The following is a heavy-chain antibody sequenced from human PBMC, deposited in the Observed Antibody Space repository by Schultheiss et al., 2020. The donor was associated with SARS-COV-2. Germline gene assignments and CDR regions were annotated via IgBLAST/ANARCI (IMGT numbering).Heavy chain of an antibody. V-gene: IGHV4-59*12. CDR1: GGSISSYD. J-gene: IGHJ6*02. CDR2: IYYSGST. Sequence: SQTLSLTCTVSGGSISSYDWSWIRQPPGKGLEWIGYIYYSGSTNYNPSLKSRVTISVDTSKNQFSLKLSSVTAADTAVYYCARDLTYGDYGMDVWGQGTTVTVSS. CDR3: ARDLTYGDYGMDV. D-gene: IGHD4-17*01.